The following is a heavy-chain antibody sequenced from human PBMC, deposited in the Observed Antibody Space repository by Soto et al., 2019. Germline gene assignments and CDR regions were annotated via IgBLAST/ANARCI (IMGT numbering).Heavy chain of an antibody. J-gene: IGHJ5*02. V-gene: IGHV2-5*02. CDR1: GFSLTTTGVA. CDR3: GYRRSAYYLQS. D-gene: IGHD3-22*01. Sequence: QITLKESGPTLGKPTQTLTLTCTFSGFSLTTTGVAVGGLRQPPGKAPESLGFIYWADDKVYSPSLRSRITISKGNSRNQVVLIVANLDPLDTATYYCGYRRSAYYLQSWGQGIFVAVSP. CDR2: IYWADDK.